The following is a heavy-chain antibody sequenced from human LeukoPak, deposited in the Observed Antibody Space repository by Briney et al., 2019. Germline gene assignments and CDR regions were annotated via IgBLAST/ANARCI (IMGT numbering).Heavy chain of an antibody. Sequence: GGSLRLSCAASGFTFSSYAMHWVRQAPGKGLEWVAVISYDGSNKYYADSVKGRFTISRDNSKNTLYLQMNSLRAEDTAVYYCAKDQEVGAHFDYWGQGTLVTVSS. D-gene: IGHD1-26*01. J-gene: IGHJ4*02. CDR2: ISYDGSNK. V-gene: IGHV3-30-3*01. CDR1: GFTFSSYA. CDR3: AKDQEVGAHFDY.